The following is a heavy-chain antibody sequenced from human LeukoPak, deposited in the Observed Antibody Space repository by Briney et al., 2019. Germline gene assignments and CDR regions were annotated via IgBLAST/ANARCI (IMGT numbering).Heavy chain of an antibody. D-gene: IGHD7-27*01. CDR1: GFTFSSYG. CDR2: ISYDGSNK. Sequence: PGGSLRLSCAASGFTFSSYGMHWVRQAPGKGLEWVAVISYDGSNKYYADSVKGRFTISRDNSKNTLYLQMSSLRAEDTAVYYCVKLVVGTWGQGTLVTVSS. CDR3: VKLVVGT. J-gene: IGHJ5*02. V-gene: IGHV3-30*18.